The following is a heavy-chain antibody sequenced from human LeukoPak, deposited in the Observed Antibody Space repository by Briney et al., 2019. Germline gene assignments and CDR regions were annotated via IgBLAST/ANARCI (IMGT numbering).Heavy chain of an antibody. D-gene: IGHD1-26*01. V-gene: IGHV3-53*01. CDR1: GFTVSSNY. CDR3: ARDLQYSGSY. Sequence: PGGSLRLSCAAPGFTVSSNYMSWVRQAPGKGLEWVSVIYSGGSTYYADSVKGRFTIPRDNSKNTLYLQMNSLRAEDTAVYYCARDLQYSGSYWGQGTLVTVSS. CDR2: IYSGGST. J-gene: IGHJ4*02.